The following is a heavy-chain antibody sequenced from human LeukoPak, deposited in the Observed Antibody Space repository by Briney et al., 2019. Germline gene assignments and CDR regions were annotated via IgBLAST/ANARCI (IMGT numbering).Heavy chain of an antibody. Sequence: GGSLRLSCAASGFTFSSYAMKWVRQAPGKGLEWVAVTSYDGSNKNYADSVKGRFTISRDNSKNTLYLQMNSLRAEDTALYHCARERGYGMDVWGQGTTVTVSS. CDR1: GFTFSSYA. CDR3: ARERGYGMDV. J-gene: IGHJ6*02. V-gene: IGHV3-30-3*01. CDR2: TSYDGSNK.